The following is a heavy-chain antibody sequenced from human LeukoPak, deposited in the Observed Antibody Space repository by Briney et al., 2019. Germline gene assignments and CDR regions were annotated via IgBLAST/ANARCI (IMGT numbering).Heavy chain of an antibody. Sequence: PGGSLRLSCAASGFTFSSYSMNWVRQAPGKGLEWVSYISSSSSTIYYADSVKGRFTISRDNAKNSLYLQMNSLRAEDTAVYYCARAWGARDCSSTSCYLYCYYGMDVWGQGTTVTVSS. D-gene: IGHD2-2*01. CDR2: ISSSSSTI. V-gene: IGHV3-48*01. J-gene: IGHJ6*02. CDR3: ARAWGARDCSSTSCYLYCYYGMDV. CDR1: GFTFSSYS.